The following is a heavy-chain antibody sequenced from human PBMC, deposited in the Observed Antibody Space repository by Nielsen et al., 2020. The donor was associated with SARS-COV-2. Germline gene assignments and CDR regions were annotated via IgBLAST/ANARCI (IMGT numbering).Heavy chain of an antibody. Sequence: ASVKVSCKVSGYTLTELSMHWVRQAPGKGLEWMGGFDPEDGETIYAQKFQGRVTMTEDTSTDTAYMVLSSLRSEDTAVYYCATGVAVAGTPPYYYYYYGMDVWGQGTTVTVSS. J-gene: IGHJ6*02. V-gene: IGHV1-24*01. D-gene: IGHD6-19*01. CDR1: GYTLTELS. CDR3: ATGVAVAGTPPYYYYYYGMDV. CDR2: FDPEDGET.